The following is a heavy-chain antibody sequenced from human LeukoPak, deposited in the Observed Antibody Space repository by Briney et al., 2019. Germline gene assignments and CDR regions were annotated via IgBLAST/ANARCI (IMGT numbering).Heavy chain of an antibody. CDR1: GFTFTTYW. CDR2: IKQDGSEK. J-gene: IGHJ6*03. D-gene: IGHD2-21*02. V-gene: IGHV3-7*01. CDR3: AKTSFCDASGHFYHMDV. Sequence: GGSLRLSCADPGFTFTTYWMGWVRPAPGKGLEWVANIKQDGSEKYYVDSVKGRFTISRDNAKNSLYLQMDSLRPEDTAVYYCAKTSFCDASGHFYHMDVWGEGTTVTISS.